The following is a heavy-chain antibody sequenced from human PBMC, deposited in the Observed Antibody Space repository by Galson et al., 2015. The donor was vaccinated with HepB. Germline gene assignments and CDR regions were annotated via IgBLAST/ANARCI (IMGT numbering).Heavy chain of an antibody. D-gene: IGHD3-10*01. CDR2: ISSSDTSYT. CDR3: ARWEGIMTVRGLIHPGPKFYYVMDV. CDR1: GFIFSDYY. V-gene: IGHV3-11*03. J-gene: IGHJ6*02. Sequence: SLRLSCAASGFIFSDYYMSWIRQAPGKGLEWVSYISSSDTSYTNYADSVRGRFTISRDNAKNSLFLQMNSLRAEDTAVYYCARWEGIMTVRGLIHPGPKFYYVMDVWGQGTTVTVSS.